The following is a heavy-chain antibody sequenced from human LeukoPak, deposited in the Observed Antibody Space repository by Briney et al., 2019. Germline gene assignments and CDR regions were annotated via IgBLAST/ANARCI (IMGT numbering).Heavy chain of an antibody. D-gene: IGHD2-15*01. CDR3: ARECSGGSCYGFDP. J-gene: IGHJ5*02. Sequence: ASVNVSCKASGYTVTGYYMHWVRQAPGQGLEWMGWINPNSGGTNYAQKFQGRVTMTRDTSISTAYMELSRLRSDDTAVYYCARECSGGSCYGFDPWGQGTLVTVSS. V-gene: IGHV1-2*02. CDR2: INPNSGGT. CDR1: GYTVTGYY.